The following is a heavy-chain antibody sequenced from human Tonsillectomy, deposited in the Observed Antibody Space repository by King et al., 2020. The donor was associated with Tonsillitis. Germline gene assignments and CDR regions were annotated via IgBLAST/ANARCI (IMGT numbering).Heavy chain of an antibody. CDR3: ASTYCSSTSCLTNDAFDI. J-gene: IGHJ3*02. CDR1: GFTFSSYA. Sequence: VQLVESGGGVVQPRRSLRLSCAASGFTFSSYAMHWVRQAPGKGLEWVAVISYDGSNKYYADSVKGRFTISRDNSKNTLYLQMNSLRAEDTAVYYCASTYCSSTSCLTNDAFDIWGQGTMVTVSS. D-gene: IGHD2-2*01. CDR2: ISYDGSNK. V-gene: IGHV3-30-3*01.